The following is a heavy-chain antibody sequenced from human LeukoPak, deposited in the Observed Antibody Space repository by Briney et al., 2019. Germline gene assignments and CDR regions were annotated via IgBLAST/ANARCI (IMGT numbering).Heavy chain of an antibody. CDR3: ARPRSGPDAFDI. J-gene: IGHJ3*02. D-gene: IGHD3-3*01. CDR2: IIPIFGTA. CDR1: GGTFSSYA. Sequence: SVKVSCKASGGTFSSYAISWVRQAPGQGLERMGRIIPIFGTANYAQKFQGRVTITTDESTSTAYMELSSLRSEDTAVYYCARPRSGPDAFDIWGQGTMVTVSS. V-gene: IGHV1-69*05.